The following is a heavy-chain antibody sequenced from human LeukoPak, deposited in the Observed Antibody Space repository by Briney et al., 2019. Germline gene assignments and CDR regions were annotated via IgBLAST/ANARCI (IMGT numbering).Heavy chain of an antibody. V-gene: IGHV3-48*01. CDR1: GFTFSSYS. Sequence: GGSLRLSCAASGFTFSSYSMNWVRQAPGKGLEWVSYISSSSSTIYYADSVKGRFTISRDNAKNSLYLQMNSLRAEDTALYYCAKDARHYDILTGYYDYWGQGTLVTVSS. D-gene: IGHD3-9*01. CDR2: ISSSSSTI. CDR3: AKDARHYDILTGYYDY. J-gene: IGHJ4*02.